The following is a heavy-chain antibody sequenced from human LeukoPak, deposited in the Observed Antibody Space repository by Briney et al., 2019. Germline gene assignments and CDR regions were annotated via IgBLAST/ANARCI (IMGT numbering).Heavy chain of an antibody. D-gene: IGHD3-3*01. CDR2: IGGGGTFI. J-gene: IGHJ4*02. CDR3: ARRHIDFWSGFPFDY. V-gene: IGHV3-48*01. CDR1: GFTSRTYS. Sequence: PGGSLRLSCSASGFTSRTYSMNWVRQAPGKGLEWVAHIGGGGTFIYYADSVKGRFTISRDNDKNSLYLQMNSLRAEDTAVYYCARRHIDFWSGFPFDYWGQGTLVTVSS.